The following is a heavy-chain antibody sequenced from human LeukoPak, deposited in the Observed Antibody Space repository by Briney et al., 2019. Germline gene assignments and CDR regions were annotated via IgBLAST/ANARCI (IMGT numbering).Heavy chain of an antibody. V-gene: IGHV3-33*01. Sequence: PGGSLRLSCAASGFTFSSFGMHWVRQAPGKGLEWVAVIWYDASNKYYADSVKGRFTISRDNAKNSLYLQMNSLRAEDTAVYYCARDRLRGEVATIPFYWGQGTLVTVSS. J-gene: IGHJ4*02. CDR1: GFTFSSFG. CDR3: ARDRLRGEVATIPFY. CDR2: IWYDASNK. D-gene: IGHD5-12*01.